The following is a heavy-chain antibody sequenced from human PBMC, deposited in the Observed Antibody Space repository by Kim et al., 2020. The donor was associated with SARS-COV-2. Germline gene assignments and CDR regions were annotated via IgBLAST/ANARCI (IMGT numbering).Heavy chain of an antibody. V-gene: IGHV4-34*01. CDR2: INHSGST. CDR1: VGSFSGYY. D-gene: IGHD3-10*01. J-gene: IGHJ4*01. Sequence: SETLSLTCAVYVGSFSGYYWSWIRQPPGKGLEWIGEINHSGSTNYNPSLKSRVTISVDTSKNQFSLKLSSVTAADTAVYYCARGYYYGSGSYLYAHYFD. CDR3: ARGYYYGSGSYLYAHYFD.